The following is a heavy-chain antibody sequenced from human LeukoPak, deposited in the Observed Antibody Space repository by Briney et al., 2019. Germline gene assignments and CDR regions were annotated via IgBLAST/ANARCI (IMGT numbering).Heavy chain of an antibody. CDR1: GFTFSSSA. J-gene: IGHJ4*02. V-gene: IGHV3-23*01. CDR2: ISGSGGST. Sequence: GGSLRLSCAASGFTFSSSAMSWVRQAPGKGLEWVSTISGSGGSTYYADSVKGRFTISRDNSKNTLYLQMNSLRADDAAVYYCAKVFIAVAGYHFDFWGQGTLVTVSS. D-gene: IGHD6-19*01. CDR3: AKVFIAVAGYHFDF.